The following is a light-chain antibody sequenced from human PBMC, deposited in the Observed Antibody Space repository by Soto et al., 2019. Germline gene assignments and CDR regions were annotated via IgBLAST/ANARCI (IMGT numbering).Light chain of an antibody. V-gene: IGKV3D-15*02. J-gene: IGKJ1*01. Sequence: EIVMTQSPATLSVSPGERATLSCSASQSVSSNLAWYQQRAGQAPRLVIYGASTRATGIPDRFSASGSGTDFTLTISRLEPEDFAVYFCQQYYSSPLTCGQGTKVDIK. CDR3: QQYYSSPLT. CDR2: GAS. CDR1: QSVSSN.